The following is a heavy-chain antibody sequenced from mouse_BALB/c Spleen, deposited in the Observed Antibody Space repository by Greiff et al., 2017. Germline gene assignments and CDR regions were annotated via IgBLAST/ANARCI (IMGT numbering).Heavy chain of an antibody. CDR1: GYSITSDYV. J-gene: IGHJ2*01. CDR3: AKNENYYGSRGYFDY. Sequence: EVQLQESGPGLVKPAQSLSLTCTVTGYSITSDYVCRWIRQLPGNIVGWVGYISYSGSTSYNPSLKSRISITRDTSKNHFYLQLNYVTTEDTATYYAAKNENYYGSRGYFDYWGQGTTLTVSA. V-gene: IGHV3-2*02. CDR2: ISYSGST. D-gene: IGHD1-1*01.